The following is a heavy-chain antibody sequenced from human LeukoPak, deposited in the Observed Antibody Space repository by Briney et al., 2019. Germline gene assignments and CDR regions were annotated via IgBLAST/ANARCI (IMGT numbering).Heavy chain of an antibody. CDR2: INPSGGST. D-gene: IGHD5-12*01. Sequence: ASVMVSCKASGYTCTSYYIHWVRQAPGQGLEWMGIINPSGGSTSYAQKFQGRVTMTRDTSTSTVYMELSSLRSEDTAVYYCARELSVYSGYDHDAFDIWGQGTMVTVSS. J-gene: IGHJ3*02. CDR3: ARELSVYSGYDHDAFDI. CDR1: GYTCTSYY. V-gene: IGHV1-46*01.